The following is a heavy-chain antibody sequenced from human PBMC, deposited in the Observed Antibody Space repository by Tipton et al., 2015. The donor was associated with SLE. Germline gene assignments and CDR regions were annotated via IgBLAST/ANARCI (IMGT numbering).Heavy chain of an antibody. V-gene: IGHV4-34*01. D-gene: IGHD3-10*01. CDR3: ARGYSYAPGAFDS. CDR2: IYHSGST. Sequence: TLSLTCTVSGGSISGYYWSWIRQPPGKGLEWIGEIYHSGSTNYNPPLKSRVTISVDTSKNQFSLKLSSVTAADTAAYYCARGYSYAPGAFDSWGPGTLVSVSS. J-gene: IGHJ4*02. CDR1: GGSISGYY.